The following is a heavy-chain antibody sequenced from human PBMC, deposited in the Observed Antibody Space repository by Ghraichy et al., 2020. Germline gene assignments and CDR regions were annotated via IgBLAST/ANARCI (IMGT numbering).Heavy chain of an antibody. CDR3: AKLMTTVTTAAFDI. Sequence: GGSLRLSWSAPGFTFSSYAMSWVHQAPGKGLEWVSAISGSGGSTYYADSVNGRFTISRDNSKNTLYLQMNSLRAEDTAVYYCAKLMTTVTTAAFDIWGQGTMVTVSS. CDR1: GFTFSSYA. D-gene: IGHD4-17*01. CDR2: ISGSGGST. J-gene: IGHJ3*02. V-gene: IGHV3-23*01.